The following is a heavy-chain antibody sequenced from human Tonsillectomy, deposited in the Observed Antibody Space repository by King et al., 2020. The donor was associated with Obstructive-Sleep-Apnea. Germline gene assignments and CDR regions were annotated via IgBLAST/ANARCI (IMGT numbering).Heavy chain of an antibody. V-gene: IGHV3-53*04. CDR2: IYSGGST. Sequence: QLVQSGGGLVQAGGSLRLSCTASGFTVSSNYMSWVRQAPGKGLEWVSVIYSGGSTYYADSVKGRFPISRHNSKNTVYLQMNSLRTEDTAVYFCARGSGNYYDSSGYYYPFDYWGQGTLVTVSS. CDR3: ARGSGNYYDSSGYYYPFDY. J-gene: IGHJ4*02. CDR1: GFTVSSNY. D-gene: IGHD3-22*01.